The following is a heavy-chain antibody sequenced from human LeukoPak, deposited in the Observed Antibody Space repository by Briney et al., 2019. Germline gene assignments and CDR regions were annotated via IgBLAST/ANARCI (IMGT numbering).Heavy chain of an antibody. CDR1: GFTFSSYA. V-gene: IGHV3-23*01. J-gene: IGHJ4*02. CDR2: ISGSGDVT. CDR3: AKDLRPTTISYFDN. Sequence: GGSLRLSCAASGFTFSSYAMSWVRQAPGKGLEWVSGISGSGDVTYYADSVKGRFTISRDNSKNTLHLQMNSLRAEDTAVYYCAKDLRPTTISYFDNWGQGTLVTVSS. D-gene: IGHD4/OR15-4a*01.